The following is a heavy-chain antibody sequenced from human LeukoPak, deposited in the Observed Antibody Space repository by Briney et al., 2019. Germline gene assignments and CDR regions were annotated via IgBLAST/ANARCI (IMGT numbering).Heavy chain of an antibody. CDR2: INHSGST. D-gene: IGHD3-3*01. Sequence: SETLSLTCTVSGYSISIGYYLGWLRPPPGNGLEWIGEINHSGSTNYNPCLERRVTIPVDTPRKQFSLKQSAVTAGDTAVYYCARGRTPRRTIFGVVIQPYYYMDAWDKGTTVTVSS. CDR1: GYSISIGYY. V-gene: IGHV4-38-2*02. CDR3: ARGRTPRRTIFGVVIQPYYYMDA. J-gene: IGHJ6*03.